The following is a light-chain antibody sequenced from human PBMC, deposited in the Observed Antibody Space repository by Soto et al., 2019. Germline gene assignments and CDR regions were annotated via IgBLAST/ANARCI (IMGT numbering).Light chain of an antibody. J-gene: IGLJ2*01. CDR1: SSNIGTNY. V-gene: IGLV1-47*01. CDR2: RNN. Sequence: QLVLTQSPSASGTPGQRVTISCSGTSSNIGTNYVYWYQQVPGTAPQLLIYRNNQRPSGVPDRLSASKSGASASLAISGLRSEDEADYYCAAWDDSLSVVVFGGGTKLTVL. CDR3: AAWDDSLSVVV.